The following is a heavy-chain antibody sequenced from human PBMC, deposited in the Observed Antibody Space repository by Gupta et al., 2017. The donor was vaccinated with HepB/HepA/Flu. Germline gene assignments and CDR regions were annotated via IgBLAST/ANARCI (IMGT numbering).Heavy chain of an antibody. Sequence: EVQMVESGGGSVQPGGSLRLSCAASGFIFSSYEMNWVRQAPGKGLEWVSYISAAGTTGDDADSVKGRFTIARDKAKKSLYMKMTRLRAEDTAVDDCAREEGVVDYGGQGTLVTVYS. CDR3: AREEGVVDY. D-gene: IGHD3-16*01. J-gene: IGHJ4*02. CDR1: GFIFSSYE. V-gene: IGHV3-48*03. CDR2: ISAAGTTG.